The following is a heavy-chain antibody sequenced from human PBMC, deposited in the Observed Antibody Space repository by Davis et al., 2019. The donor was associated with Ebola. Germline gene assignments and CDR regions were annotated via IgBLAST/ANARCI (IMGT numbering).Heavy chain of an antibody. J-gene: IGHJ5*02. CDR3: ARVCRSSSSSGWFDP. Sequence: GGSLRLSCEVSGFNVRSNYMSWVRQAPGRGLEWIAVTYTSCTTRCVDYADSVKGRFTISRDNAKNKLYLQMNSLRAEDTAVYYCARVCRSSSSSGWFDPWCQGTLVTVSS. CDR2: TYTSCTT. V-gene: IGHV3-66*01. CDR1: GFNVRSNY. D-gene: IGHD6-6*01.